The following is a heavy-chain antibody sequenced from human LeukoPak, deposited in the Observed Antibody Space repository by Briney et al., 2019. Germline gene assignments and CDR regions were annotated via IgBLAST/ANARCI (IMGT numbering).Heavy chain of an antibody. CDR1: GGTFSSYA. J-gene: IGHJ4*02. Sequence: SAKVSCKASGGTFSSYAISWVRQAPGQGLEWMGGIIPIFGTANYAQKFQGRVTITADESTSTAYMELSSLRSEDTAVYYCASHLRGYSYGSLYGYWGQGTLVTVSS. CDR2: IIPIFGTA. D-gene: IGHD5-18*01. CDR3: ASHLRGYSYGSLYGY. V-gene: IGHV1-69*01.